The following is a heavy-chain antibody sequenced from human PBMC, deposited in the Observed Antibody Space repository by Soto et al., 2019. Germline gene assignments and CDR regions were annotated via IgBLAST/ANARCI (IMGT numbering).Heavy chain of an antibody. Sequence: GGSLRLSCAASGFTFSGSALHWVRQASGKGLEWVGRIRSIPDSDATAYAASVKGRFTISRDDSKNTAYLQMNSLKTEDTAVYYCAKYCSGGSCYPSAFDIWGQGTMVTVSS. V-gene: IGHV3-73*01. CDR2: IRSIPDSDAT. CDR1: GFTFSGSA. D-gene: IGHD2-15*01. J-gene: IGHJ3*02. CDR3: AKYCSGGSCYPSAFDI.